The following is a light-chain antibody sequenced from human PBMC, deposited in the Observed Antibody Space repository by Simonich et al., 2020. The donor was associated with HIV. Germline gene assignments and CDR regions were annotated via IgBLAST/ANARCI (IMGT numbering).Light chain of an antibody. J-gene: IGKJ4*01. V-gene: IGKV3-20*01. Sequence: EIVLTQSPATLSLSPGERATLSCRASQSVSTSLAWYQQKPCQSPRLLIFGASSRATGIPDRYSGSGSGTDFTLTISRLEPEDFAVYYCQQYGTSSTFGGGTKVEIK. CDR1: QSVSTS. CDR2: GAS. CDR3: QQYGTSST.